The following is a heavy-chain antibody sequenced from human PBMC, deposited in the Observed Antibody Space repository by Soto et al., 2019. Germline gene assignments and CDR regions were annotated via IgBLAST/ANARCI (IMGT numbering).Heavy chain of an antibody. D-gene: IGHD6-19*01. CDR1: GGSISSYF. V-gene: IGHV4-59*01. Sequence: SETLSLTCTVSGGSISSYFWSWIRQPPGEGLEWIGGFYNSGSTNYNPSLKSRVTISVDTSKNQFSLKLSSVTAADTAVYYCASTQQWLALDYWGQGTLVTVSS. CDR2: FYNSGST. CDR3: ASTQQWLALDY. J-gene: IGHJ4*02.